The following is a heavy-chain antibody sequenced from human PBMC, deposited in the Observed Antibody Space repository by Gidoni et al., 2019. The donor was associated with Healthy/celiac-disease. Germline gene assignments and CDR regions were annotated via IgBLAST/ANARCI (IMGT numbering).Heavy chain of an antibody. Sequence: EVQLLESGGGLVQPGGSLRLSCAASGFTFRSYAMSWVRQAPGTGLEWVSSMSGSGGSTYYAASVKGRFTISRDNSKNTLYLQMNSLRAEDTAVYYCAKNKVVPAAIFRYYFDYWGQGTLVTVSS. D-gene: IGHD2-2*01. CDR1: GFTFRSYA. J-gene: IGHJ4*02. CDR3: AKNKVVPAAIFRYYFDY. CDR2: MSGSGGST. V-gene: IGHV3-23*01.